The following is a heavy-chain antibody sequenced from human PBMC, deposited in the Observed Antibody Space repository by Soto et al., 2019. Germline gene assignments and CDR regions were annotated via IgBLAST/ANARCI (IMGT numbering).Heavy chain of an antibody. V-gene: IGHV4-39*07. CDR1: GGSINSRSYF. J-gene: IGHJ4*02. CDR2: INHKEKT. CDR3: ARDRYGGFDF. Sequence: QLQLQQSGPGLVKPSETLALTCSVSGGSINSRSYFWAWIRQPPGKGLEWIVSINHKEKTYYRQSLKSRLNVSIDTSKNQFSLKLNSMTAADTAIYYCARDRYGGFDFWGLGTLVIVSS. D-gene: IGHD3-9*01.